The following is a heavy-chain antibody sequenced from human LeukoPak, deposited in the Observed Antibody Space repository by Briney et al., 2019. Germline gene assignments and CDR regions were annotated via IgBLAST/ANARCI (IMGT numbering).Heavy chain of an antibody. V-gene: IGHV4-59*01. CDR2: IYYTGTT. CDR1: GDSISTYY. D-gene: IGHD3-22*01. Sequence: PSETLSLTCTVSGDSISTYYWSWIRQPPGKGLEWIAYIYYTGTTTYNPSLKSRVTISIDTSRNQFSLNLNSVTAADTAVYYCARGRGDSRGTSLDYWGQGTLVTVSS. CDR3: ARGRGDSRGTSLDY. J-gene: IGHJ4*02.